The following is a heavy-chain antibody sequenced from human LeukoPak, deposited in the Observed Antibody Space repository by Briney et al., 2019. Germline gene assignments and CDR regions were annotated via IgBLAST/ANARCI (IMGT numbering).Heavy chain of an antibody. Sequence: SETLSLTCTVSGCSIRTYYWSWIRQPPGKGLQWIGYINYSGSTKYNPSLESRVTILVDTSKNQFSLKLSSVTAADTAVYYCARAWYYDSSGWLGNWYFDLWGRGTLVTVSS. J-gene: IGHJ2*01. CDR1: GCSIRTYY. D-gene: IGHD3-22*01. V-gene: IGHV4-59*08. CDR3: ARAWYYDSSGWLGNWYFDL. CDR2: INYSGST.